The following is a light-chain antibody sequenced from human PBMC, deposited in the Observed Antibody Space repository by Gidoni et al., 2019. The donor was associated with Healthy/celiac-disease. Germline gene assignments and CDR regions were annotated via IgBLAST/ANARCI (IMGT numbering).Light chain of an antibody. J-gene: IGKJ4*01. V-gene: IGKV1-39*01. Sequence: DIQRTQSPSSLSASVGDRVTITCRASQSISSYLNWYQQKPGKAPKRLIYAASSLQSGVPSRFSGSGSGTDFTLTISSLQPEDFATYYCQQSYSTPFTFGGGTKVEIK. CDR3: QQSYSTPFT. CDR2: AAS. CDR1: QSISSY.